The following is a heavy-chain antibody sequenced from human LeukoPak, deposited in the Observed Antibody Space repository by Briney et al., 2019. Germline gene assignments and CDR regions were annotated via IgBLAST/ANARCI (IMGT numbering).Heavy chain of an antibody. V-gene: IGHV3-74*01. CDR1: GFSFSSHW. J-gene: IGHJ4*02. D-gene: IGHD2-21*01. Sequence: GGSLRLSCAASGFSFSSHWMYWVRQAPGKGLVWISRINSGGSRALHADSVEGRFTISRDNAKKSLFLQMSSLRSEDTAVYFCVRGDWYFESWGQGTLVTVSA. CDR3: VRGDWYFES. CDR2: INSGGSRA.